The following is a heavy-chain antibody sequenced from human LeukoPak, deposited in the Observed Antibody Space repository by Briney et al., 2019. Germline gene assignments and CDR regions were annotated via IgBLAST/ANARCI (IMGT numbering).Heavy chain of an antibody. CDR1: GFTFSKYA. CDR3: ATLYVFHYFDY. CDR2: ISNTGDTI. Sequence: GGSLRLSCVASGFTFSKYAMSWVRQAPGKGLEWVSGISNTGDTIYYADSVKGRFTISRGNSKNTLYLEMNSLRAEDMAVYYCATLYVFHYFDYWGQGTLVTVSS. D-gene: IGHD3-10*02. J-gene: IGHJ4*02. V-gene: IGHV3-23*01.